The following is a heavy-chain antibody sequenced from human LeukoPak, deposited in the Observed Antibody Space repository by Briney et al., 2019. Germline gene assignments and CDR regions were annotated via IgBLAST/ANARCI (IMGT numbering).Heavy chain of an antibody. CDR3: AKDELRYFDWLFFLGY. J-gene: IGHJ4*02. CDR2: IRYDGSNK. Sequence: GGSLRLSCAASGFTFSSYAMHWVRQAPGKGLEWVAFIRYDGSNKYYADSVKGRFTISRDNSKNTLYLQMNSLRAEDTAVYYCAKDELRYFDWLFFLGYWGQGTLVTVSS. D-gene: IGHD3-9*01. V-gene: IGHV3-30*02. CDR1: GFTFSSYA.